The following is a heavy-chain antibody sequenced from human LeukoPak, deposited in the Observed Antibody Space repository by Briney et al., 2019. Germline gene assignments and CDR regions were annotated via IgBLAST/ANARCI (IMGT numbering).Heavy chain of an antibody. CDR2: IYYSGST. CDR3: ARASGWSHTPFDY. CDR1: GGSISSYY. Sequence: SETLSLTCTVSGGSISSYYWSWIRQPPGKGLEWIGYIYYSGSTNYNPSLKSRVTISVDTSKNQFSLKLSSVTAADTAVYYCARASGWSHTPFDYWGQGTLVTVSS. J-gene: IGHJ4*02. V-gene: IGHV4-59*12. D-gene: IGHD6-13*01.